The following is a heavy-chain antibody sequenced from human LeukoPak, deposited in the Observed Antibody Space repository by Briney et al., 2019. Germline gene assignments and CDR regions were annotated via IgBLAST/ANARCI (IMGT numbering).Heavy chain of an antibody. CDR3: ARAGFCSTTTCYNPFDY. J-gene: IGHJ4*02. V-gene: IGHV3-23*01. CDR2: ITDTGFAT. D-gene: IGHD2-2*01. CDR1: GFTFSNYA. Sequence: PGGSLRLSCAASGFTFSNYAMTWVRQAPGKGLEWVSGITDTGFATFYADSVRGRFTISRDNSRNTLYLQMDSLRAEDPAVYYCARAGFCSTTTCYNPFDYWGQGTLVTVAS.